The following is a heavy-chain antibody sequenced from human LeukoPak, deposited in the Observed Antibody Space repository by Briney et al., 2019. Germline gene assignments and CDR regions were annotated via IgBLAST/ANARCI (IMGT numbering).Heavy chain of an antibody. Sequence: GGSLRLSCAASGFTFSSYEMNWARQAPGKGLEWVSYISSSGSTIYYADSVKGRFTISRDNAKNSLYLQMNSLRAEDTAVYYCARDYGAGMDVWGQGTTVTVSS. CDR2: ISSSGSTI. J-gene: IGHJ6*02. CDR1: GFTFSSYE. V-gene: IGHV3-48*03. CDR3: ARDYGAGMDV. D-gene: IGHD4-17*01.